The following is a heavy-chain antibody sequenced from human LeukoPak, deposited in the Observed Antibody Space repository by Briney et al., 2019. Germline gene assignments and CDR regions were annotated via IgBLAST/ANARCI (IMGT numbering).Heavy chain of an antibody. CDR2: IIPILGIA. CDR1: GGTFSSYA. CDR3: ARGPPGPGIAAAGPGY. D-gene: IGHD6-13*01. J-gene: IGHJ4*02. V-gene: IGHV1-69*04. Sequence: ASVKVSCKASGGTFSSYAISWVRQAPGQGLEWMGRIIPILGIANYAQKFQGRVTITADKSTSTAYMELSSLRSEDTAVYYCARGPPGPGIAAAGPGYWGQGTLVTVSS.